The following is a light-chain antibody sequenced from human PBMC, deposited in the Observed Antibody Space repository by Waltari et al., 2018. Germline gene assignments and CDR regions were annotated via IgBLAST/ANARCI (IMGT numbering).Light chain of an antibody. V-gene: IGKV3-11*01. Sequence: CRAGLSCIWYLACYHQRPGQAPRRLIYDVSNRATGIPARFSGSVSETDFTLTISSLEPEDSAVYDCQQRRNWPLTFGGGTKVEIK. J-gene: IGKJ4*01. CDR3: QQRRNWPLT. CDR1: LSCIWY. CDR2: DVS.